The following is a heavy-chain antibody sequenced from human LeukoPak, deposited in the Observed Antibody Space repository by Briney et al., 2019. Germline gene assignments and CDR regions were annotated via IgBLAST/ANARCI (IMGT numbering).Heavy chain of an antibody. V-gene: IGHV3-30*18. CDR3: AKDPWDY. Sequence: GGSLRLSCAASGFTFSSYGMHWVRQAPGKGLEWVAVISYDGSNKYYADSVKGRFTISRDNSKNTLYLQMNSLRAEDTAVYYCAKDPWDYWGQGTLVTVSS. CDR1: GFTFSSYG. J-gene: IGHJ4*02. CDR2: ISYDGSNK.